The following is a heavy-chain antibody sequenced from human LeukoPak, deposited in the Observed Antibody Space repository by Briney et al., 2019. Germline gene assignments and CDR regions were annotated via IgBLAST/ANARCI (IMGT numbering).Heavy chain of an antibody. CDR3: ARVLSSSWYDYDAFDI. J-gene: IGHJ3*02. CDR2: IKQDGSEK. CDR1: GFTFSSYW. Sequence: GGSLRLSCAASGFTFSSYWMSWVRQAPGKGLEWVANIKQDGSEKYYVDSVKGRFTISRDNAKNSLYLQMNSLRAEDTAVYYCARVLSSSWYDYDAFDIWGQGTMVTVSS. V-gene: IGHV3-7*01. D-gene: IGHD6-13*01.